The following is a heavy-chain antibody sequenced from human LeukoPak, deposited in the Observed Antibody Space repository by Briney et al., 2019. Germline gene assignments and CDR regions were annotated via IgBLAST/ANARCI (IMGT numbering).Heavy chain of an antibody. D-gene: IGHD3-10*01. Sequence: SETLSLTCAVYGGSFSGYYWSWIRQPPGKGLEWIGETNHSGSTNYNPSLKSRVTISVDTSKNQFSLKLSSVTAADTAVYYCARVINWFDPWGQGTLVTVSS. CDR2: TNHSGST. J-gene: IGHJ5*02. V-gene: IGHV4-34*01. CDR3: ARVINWFDP. CDR1: GGSFSGYY.